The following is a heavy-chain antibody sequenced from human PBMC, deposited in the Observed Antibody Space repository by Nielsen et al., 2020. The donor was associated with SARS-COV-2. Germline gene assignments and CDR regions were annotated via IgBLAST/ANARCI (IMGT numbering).Heavy chain of an antibody. D-gene: IGHD2-2*01. CDR1: GFTFSDYY. CDR2: ISSSSSYT. J-gene: IGHJ4*02. Sequence: GGSLRLSFAASGFTFSDYYMSWIRQAPGKGLEWVSYISSSSSYTNYADSVKGRFTISRDNAKNSLYLQMNSLRAEDTAVYYCARDHRTPDYWGQGTLVTVSS. V-gene: IGHV3-11*05. CDR3: ARDHRTPDY.